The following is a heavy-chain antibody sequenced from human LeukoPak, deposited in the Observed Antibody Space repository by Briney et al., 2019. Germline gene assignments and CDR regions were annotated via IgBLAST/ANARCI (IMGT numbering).Heavy chain of an antibody. D-gene: IGHD3-10*01. Sequence: PGGSLRLSCAASGFTFDDFAMHWVRQSPGKGLEWVSGISWNSGTTAYADSAKGRFTISRNNANSSLYLLVNSLRSEDTAFSYCAKVPRYYTSATYWDYFYSWGQGSLVTVS. CDR3: AKVPRYYTSATYWDYFYS. J-gene: IGHJ4*02. V-gene: IGHV3-9*01. CDR2: ISWNSGTT. CDR1: GFTFDDFA.